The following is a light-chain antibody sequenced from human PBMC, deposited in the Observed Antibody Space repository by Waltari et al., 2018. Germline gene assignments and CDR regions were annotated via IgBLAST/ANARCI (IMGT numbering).Light chain of an antibody. J-gene: IGKJ1*01. CDR1: QSVSRA. CDR3: QHYVRLPAT. Sequence: EIVLTLSPGRLPSSPGASVHLSCRASQSVSRALAWYQQKPGQAPRLLIFGASNRATGIPDRFSGSGSETDFSLTISRLEPEDFAVYYCQHYVRLPATFGRGTKVEIK. V-gene: IGKV3-20*01. CDR2: GAS.